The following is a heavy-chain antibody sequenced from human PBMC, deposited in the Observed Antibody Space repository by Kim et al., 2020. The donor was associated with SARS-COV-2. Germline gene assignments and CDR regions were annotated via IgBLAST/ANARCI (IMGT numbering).Heavy chain of an antibody. V-gene: IGHV3-30*18. CDR1: GFTFSSYG. Sequence: GGSLRLSCAASGFTFSSYGMHWVRQAPGKGLEWVAVISYDGSNKYYADSVKGRFTISRDNSKNTLYLQMNSLRAEDTAVYYCAKDLRTMVRGPPGYWGQGTLVTVSS. D-gene: IGHD3-10*01. J-gene: IGHJ4*02. CDR2: ISYDGSNK. CDR3: AKDLRTMVRGPPGY.